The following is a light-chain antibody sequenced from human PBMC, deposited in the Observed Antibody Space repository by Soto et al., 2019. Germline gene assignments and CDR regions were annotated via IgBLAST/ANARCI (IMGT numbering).Light chain of an antibody. CDR3: HQYGTSPRA. V-gene: IGKV3-20*01. CDR2: GAS. Sequence: EVVLTQSPGTLSLSPGERATLSCRASQSVSKYLAWYQQKPGQAPSLLIFGASSRATGIPDRFSGSGSVTDFTLTISRLEPEDFAVYFCHQYGTSPRAFGRGTKVEFK. CDR1: QSVSKY. J-gene: IGKJ1*01.